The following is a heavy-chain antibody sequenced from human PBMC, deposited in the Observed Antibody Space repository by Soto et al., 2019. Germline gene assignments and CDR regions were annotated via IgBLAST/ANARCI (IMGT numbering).Heavy chain of an antibody. Sequence: QVQLVQSGAEVKKPGASVKVSCKASGYTFTNYGINWVRQAPGQGLEWMGWIGAYNGNTNYAQKFQGRVTMTTDTSTSTAYMELSSLRFDDTAVYYCARDALVKAQNWFDPWGQGTLVTVSS. V-gene: IGHV1-18*01. J-gene: IGHJ5*02. CDR1: GYTFTNYG. CDR3: ARDALVKAQNWFDP. CDR2: IGAYNGNT. D-gene: IGHD2-8*02.